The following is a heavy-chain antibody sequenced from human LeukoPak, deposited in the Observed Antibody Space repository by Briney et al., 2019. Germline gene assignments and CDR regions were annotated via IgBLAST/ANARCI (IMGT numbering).Heavy chain of an antibody. CDR3: ATITRYHSDGYTSRGYNDF. CDR2: ISPNSGGT. V-gene: IGHV1-2*02. Sequence: GALVKVSCKASGYTFTAYNMHWVRQARGQGLEWMGRISPNSGGTDYSQKYQDRFTMTRDTSISTAYMEVSSLRSDDTAVYYCATITRYHSDGYTSRGYNDFWGQGTLVTVSS. D-gene: IGHD5-24*01. J-gene: IGHJ4*02. CDR1: GYTFTAYN.